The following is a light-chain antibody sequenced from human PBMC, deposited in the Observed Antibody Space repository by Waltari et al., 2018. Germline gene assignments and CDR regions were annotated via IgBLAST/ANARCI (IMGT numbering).Light chain of an antibody. Sequence: QSVLTQPTSVSGAPGQRVTISCTGSSSNIGAGHDVHWYQAFPGTAPKLLIYGNNNPPSGVPDRFSGSKSGSSASLAINGLQAEDEADYYCQSFDNNLSGGVVFGGGTKVTVL. J-gene: IGLJ3*02. V-gene: IGLV1-40*01. CDR2: GNN. CDR1: SSNIGAGHD. CDR3: QSFDNNLSGGVV.